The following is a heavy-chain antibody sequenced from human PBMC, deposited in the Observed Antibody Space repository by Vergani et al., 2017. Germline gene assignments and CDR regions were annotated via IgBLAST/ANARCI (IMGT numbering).Heavy chain of an antibody. CDR3: ARSSVSRNPPDYFDN. CDR2: VEDCGYF. V-gene: IGHV4-59*01. J-gene: IGHJ4*02. Sequence: QVQLQESGPGLVRPSETLSLTCTVPGGSLSGDYWNWIRQTPGEGLEWIGDVEDCGYFNYNPSLKPRVSMSSDTSNNQFSLMLSSVTVADTAVYYSARSSVSRNPPDYFDNWGQGTLVTVSS. D-gene: IGHD1-14*01. CDR1: GGSLSGDY.